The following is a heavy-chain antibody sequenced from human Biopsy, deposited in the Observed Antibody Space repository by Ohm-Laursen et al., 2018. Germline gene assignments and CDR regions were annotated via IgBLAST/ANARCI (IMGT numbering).Heavy chain of an antibody. Sequence: SLRLSCTALGFSVSSYDMNWVRQAPGQGLEWISYISETSSHIYDADSVRGRFTVARDIAKNSLYLQLNSLRVEDTAVYYCARDSSRRAREGGMDVWGQGTTVTVSS. V-gene: IGHV3-21*01. CDR3: ARDSSRRAREGGMDV. CDR1: GFSVSSYD. D-gene: IGHD6-6*01. J-gene: IGHJ6*02. CDR2: ISETSSHI.